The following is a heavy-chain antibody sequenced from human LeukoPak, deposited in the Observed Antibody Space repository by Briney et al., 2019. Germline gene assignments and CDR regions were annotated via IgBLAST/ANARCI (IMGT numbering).Heavy chain of an antibody. D-gene: IGHD4-11*01. J-gene: IGHJ4*02. V-gene: IGHV4-59*08. CDR2: ISYSGST. CDR3: ARHDYSNPRVDY. CDR1: GGSISSYY. Sequence: SETLSLTCTVSGGSISSYYWSWIRQPPGKGLEWIGYISYSGSTNYNPSLKSRVTISVDTSKNQFSLKLSSVTAADTAVYYCARHDYSNPRVDYWGQGTLVTASS.